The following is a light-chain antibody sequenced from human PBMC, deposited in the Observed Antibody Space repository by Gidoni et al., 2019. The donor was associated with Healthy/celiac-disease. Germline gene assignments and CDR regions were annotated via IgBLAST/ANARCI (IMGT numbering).Light chain of an antibody. J-gene: IGLJ3*02. V-gene: IGLV3-27*01. CDR3: YSAADNNHWV. CDR1: VLAKKY. CDR2: KDR. Sequence: SYELTKPSSVSVSPGQTARSTCSGDVLAKKYARLFQQKPGPAPVLVIYKDRERPSGIPERFSGSSSGTTVTLTISGAQVEDEADYYCYSAADNNHWVFGGGTKLTVL.